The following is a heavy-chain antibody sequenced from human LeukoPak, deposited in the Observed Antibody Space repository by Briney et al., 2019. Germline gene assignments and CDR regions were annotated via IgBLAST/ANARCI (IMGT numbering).Heavy chain of an antibody. D-gene: IGHD2-2*01. CDR1: GFTFSSYA. J-gene: IGHJ5*02. Sequence: GGSLRLSCAASGFTFSSYAMHWVRQAPGKGLEWVAVISYDGRNKYYADSVKGRFTTSRDNSKTTLYLQMNSLRAEDTAVYYCARGRCSSTSCYDNWFDPWGQGTLVTVSS. V-gene: IGHV3-30*04. CDR2: ISYDGRNK. CDR3: ARGRCSSTSCYDNWFDP.